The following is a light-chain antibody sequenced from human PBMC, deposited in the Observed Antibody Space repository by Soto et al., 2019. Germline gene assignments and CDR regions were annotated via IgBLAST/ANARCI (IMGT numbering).Light chain of an antibody. Sequence: DIQMTQSPSSLSASVGERVAITCQASQNINNYLNWYQQKPGRAPKLLIYDASNLEAGVPSRFRGSGSATDFTFTISRLQPEDIATYYCQQYENLPTFGQGTRLEIK. CDR1: QNINNY. J-gene: IGKJ5*01. CDR3: QQYENLPT. CDR2: DAS. V-gene: IGKV1-33*01.